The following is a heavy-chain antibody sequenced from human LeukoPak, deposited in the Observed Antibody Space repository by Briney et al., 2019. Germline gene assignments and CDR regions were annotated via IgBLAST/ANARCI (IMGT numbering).Heavy chain of an antibody. CDR3: ARQVDFWSGFNYYYGMDV. CDR1: GGSISSYY. CDR2: IYTSGST. V-gene: IGHV4-4*07. J-gene: IGHJ6*02. D-gene: IGHD3-3*01. Sequence: PSETLSLTCTVSGGSISSYYWSWIRQPAGKGLEWIGRIYTSGSTNYNPSLKSRVTISVDTSKNQFSLKLSSVTAADTAVYYCARQVDFWSGFNYYYGMDVWGQGTTVTVSS.